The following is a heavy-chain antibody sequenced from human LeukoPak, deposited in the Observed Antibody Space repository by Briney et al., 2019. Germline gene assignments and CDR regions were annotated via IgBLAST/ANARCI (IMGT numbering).Heavy chain of an antibody. CDR1: GFTFSSYG. D-gene: IGHD1-1*01. CDR3: ARKGELERRRSWDY. CDR2: IWYDGSNK. J-gene: IGHJ4*02. V-gene: IGHV3-33*01. Sequence: PGGSLRLSCAASGFTFSSYGMHWVRQAPGKGLEWVAVIWYDGSNKYYADSVKGRFTISRDNSKNTLYLQMNSLRAEDTAVYFCARKGELERRRSWDYWGQGTLVTVSS.